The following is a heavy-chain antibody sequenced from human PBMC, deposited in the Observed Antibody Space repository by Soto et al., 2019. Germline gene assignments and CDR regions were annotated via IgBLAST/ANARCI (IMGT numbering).Heavy chain of an antibody. CDR2: IYYSGST. Sequence: PSETLSLTCTVSGGSISSYYWSWIRQPPGKGLEWIGYIYYSGSTNYNPSLKSRVTISVDTSKNQFSLKLSSVTAADTAVYYCATYTTGSPSRNWFDPWGQGTLVTVSS. D-gene: IGHD1-1*01. CDR3: ATYTTGSPSRNWFDP. J-gene: IGHJ5*02. V-gene: IGHV4-59*01. CDR1: GGSISSYY.